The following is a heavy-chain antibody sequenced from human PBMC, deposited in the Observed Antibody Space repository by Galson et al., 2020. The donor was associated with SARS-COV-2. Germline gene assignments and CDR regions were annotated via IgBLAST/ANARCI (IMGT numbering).Heavy chain of an antibody. D-gene: IGHD3-16*02. CDR1: GFTFSSYA. J-gene: IGHJ4*02. V-gene: IGHV3-23*01. CDR3: AKDNYVWGSYRSYYFDY. Sequence: GGSLRLSCAASGFTFSSYAMSWVRQAPGKGLEWVSAISGSGGSTYYADSVKGRFTISRDNSKNTLYLQMNSLRAEDTAVYYCAKDNYVWGSYRSYYFDYWGQGTLATVSS. CDR2: ISGSGGST.